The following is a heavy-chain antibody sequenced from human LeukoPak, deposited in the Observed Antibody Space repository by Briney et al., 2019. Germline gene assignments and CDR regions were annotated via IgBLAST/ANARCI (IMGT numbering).Heavy chain of an antibody. Sequence: GRSLRLSCAASGFTFDDYAMHWVRQAPGKGLEWVSGISWNSGSIGYADSVKGRFTISRDNAKNSLYLQMNSLRAEDTALYYCAKAADSYCGGDCYFDYWGQGTLVTVSS. CDR1: GFTFDDYA. J-gene: IGHJ4*02. V-gene: IGHV3-9*01. CDR3: AKAADSYCGGDCYFDY. CDR2: ISWNSGSI. D-gene: IGHD2-21*02.